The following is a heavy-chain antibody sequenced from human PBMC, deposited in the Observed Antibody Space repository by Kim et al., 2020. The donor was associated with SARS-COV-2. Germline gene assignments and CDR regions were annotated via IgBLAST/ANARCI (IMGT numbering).Heavy chain of an antibody. Sequence: YNPTRKSRVTISVDTSKNQFSLRLSSVTAADTAVYYCARQDVLAARAFDYWGQGTLVTVSS. J-gene: IGHJ4*02. CDR3: ARQDVLAARAFDY. V-gene: IGHV4-39*01. D-gene: IGHD6-6*01.